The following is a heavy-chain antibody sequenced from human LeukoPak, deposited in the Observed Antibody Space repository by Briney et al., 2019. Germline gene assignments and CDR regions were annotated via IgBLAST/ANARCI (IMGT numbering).Heavy chain of an antibody. J-gene: IGHJ6*03. CDR1: GGSFSGYY. CDR2: INHSGST. CDR3: ARHFWFGVPKVGPMDV. V-gene: IGHV4-34*01. D-gene: IGHD3-10*01. Sequence: PSETLSLTCAVYGGSFSGYYWSWIRQPSGKGLEWLGEINHSGSTNYNPSLKSRVTISVDTSKNQFSLKLSSVTAADTAVYYCARHFWFGVPKVGPMDVWGKGTTVTISS.